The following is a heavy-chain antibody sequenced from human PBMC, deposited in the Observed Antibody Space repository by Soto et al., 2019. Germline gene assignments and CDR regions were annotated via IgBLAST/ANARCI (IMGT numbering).Heavy chain of an antibody. CDR1: GGSISSSNYY. CDR2: IHYTGST. V-gene: IGHV4-39*01. Sequence: SETLSLTCTVSGGSISSSNYYRAWIRQPPGKGLEWIGSIHYTGSTYYNPSLKSRVTISVDTSKNQFSLKLTSVSAADAAVYYCARRECSGGTCSFDPWGQGTLVTVSS. CDR3: ARRECSGGTCSFDP. D-gene: IGHD2-15*01. J-gene: IGHJ5*02.